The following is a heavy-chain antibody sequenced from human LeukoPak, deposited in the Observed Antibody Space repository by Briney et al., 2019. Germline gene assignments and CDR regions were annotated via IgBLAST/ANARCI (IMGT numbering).Heavy chain of an antibody. V-gene: IGHV3-48*03. D-gene: IGHD6-19*01. CDR2: ISSSGSTI. CDR3: ARAQYSSGWYGLPGGYYYYGMDV. Sequence: GGSLRLSCAASGFSFSNSEMNWVRQAPGKGLEWVSYISSSGSTIYYADSVKGRFTISRDNAKNSLYLQMNSLRAEDTAVYYCARAQYSSGWYGLPGGYYYYGMDVWGQGTTVTVSS. J-gene: IGHJ6*02. CDR1: GFSFSNSE.